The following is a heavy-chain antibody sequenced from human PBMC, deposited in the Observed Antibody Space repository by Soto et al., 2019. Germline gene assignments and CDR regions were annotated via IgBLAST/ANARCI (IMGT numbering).Heavy chain of an antibody. CDR1: GGSMTSHY. D-gene: IGHD6-13*01. CDR2: IYTSGGT. J-gene: IGHJ6*02. V-gene: IGHV4-4*07. Sequence: SETLSLTCSVSGGSMTSHYWSWIRQPAGKGLEWIGRIYTSGGTNYNPSLKSRVTMSRDTSKKQISLKLSSVTAADTAVYYCARGAVAGVDYGMDVWGQGTTVTVS. CDR3: ARGAVAGVDYGMDV.